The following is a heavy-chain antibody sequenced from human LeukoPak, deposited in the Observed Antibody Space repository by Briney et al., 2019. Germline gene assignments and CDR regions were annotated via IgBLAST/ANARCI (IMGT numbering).Heavy chain of an antibody. CDR3: ARLVWGTDRYFDL. V-gene: IGHV3-7*01. CDR1: GFTFSGW. CDR2: IKQDATAK. D-gene: IGHD3-16*01. J-gene: IGHJ4*02. Sequence: GGSLRLSCAASGFTFSGWMSWLRQAPGKGLEWVANIKQDATAKYYVDSVKGRFTISRDNAKNSLYLDMNRLRAEDTAVYYCARLVWGTDRYFDLWGQGTLVTVSS.